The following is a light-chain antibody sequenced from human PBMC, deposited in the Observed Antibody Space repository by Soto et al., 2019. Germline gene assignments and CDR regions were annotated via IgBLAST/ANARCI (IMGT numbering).Light chain of an antibody. Sequence: EIGLTQSPDTMSLSPGERATLSCRASQSISSSYLAWYQQRPGQETRRLIYGASNRATGIPDRFSGSGSGTDFTLTISRLEPEDFAVYYCQQSGNSAPLSFGGGTKVDIK. CDR1: QSISSSY. CDR3: QQSGNSAPLS. J-gene: IGKJ4*01. V-gene: IGKV3-20*01. CDR2: GAS.